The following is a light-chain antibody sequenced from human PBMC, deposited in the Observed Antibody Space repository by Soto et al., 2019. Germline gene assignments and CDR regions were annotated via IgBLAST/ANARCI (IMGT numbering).Light chain of an antibody. CDR1: QSISSY. V-gene: IGKV1-39*01. J-gene: IGKJ1*01. Sequence: DIQMTQSPSSLSASVGDTVTITCRASQSISSYLKXYQQKPVKAPKLLIYAASSLQSGLASRVRGSGAGRDFALTISSLQPEDFATYYCQQSYSTPPTFGEGTTVDI. CDR3: QQSYSTPPT. CDR2: AAS.